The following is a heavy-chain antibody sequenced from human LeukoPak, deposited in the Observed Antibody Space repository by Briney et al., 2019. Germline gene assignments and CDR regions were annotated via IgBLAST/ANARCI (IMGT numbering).Heavy chain of an antibody. V-gene: IGHV3-30*02. J-gene: IGHJ3*01. CDR1: GFTFSSYG. CDR3: AKGGGPKLKDAFDV. CDR2: LWYDGTDK. Sequence: GGSLRLSCAASGFTFSSYGMHWVRQAPGKGLEWVAVLWYDGTDKYYANSVKGRFTFSRDNSKNTLDVQMNSLRPEDTAVYYCAKGGGPKLKDAFDVWGQGTVVAVSA. D-gene: IGHD1-1*01.